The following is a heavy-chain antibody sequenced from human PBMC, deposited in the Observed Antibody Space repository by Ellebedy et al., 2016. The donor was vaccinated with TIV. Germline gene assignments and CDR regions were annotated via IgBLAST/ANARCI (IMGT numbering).Heavy chain of an antibody. D-gene: IGHD3-10*01. J-gene: IGHJ5*02. Sequence: GESLKISCAASGFTFDDYAMHWVRQAPGKGLEWVSLISGDGGSTYYADSVKGRFTISRDNSKNSLYLQMNSLRTEDTALYYCAKDIAVRGTNWFDPWGQGTLVTVSS. CDR2: ISGDGGST. CDR1: GFTFDDYA. CDR3: AKDIAVRGTNWFDP. V-gene: IGHV3-43*02.